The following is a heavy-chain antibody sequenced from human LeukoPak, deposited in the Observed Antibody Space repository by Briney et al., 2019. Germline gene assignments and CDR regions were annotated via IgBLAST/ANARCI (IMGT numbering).Heavy chain of an antibody. CDR3: ARGTNYFLY. D-gene: IGHD1-1*01. CDR2: ISYDGSNK. CDR1: GFTFSSYG. Sequence: PGGSLRLSCAASGFTFSSYGMHWVRQAPGKGLEWVAVISYDGSNKYYADSVKGRFTISRDNSKNSLYLQMNNLRAEDTAVYYCARGTNYFLYWGQGTLVTVSP. V-gene: IGHV3-30*03. J-gene: IGHJ4*02.